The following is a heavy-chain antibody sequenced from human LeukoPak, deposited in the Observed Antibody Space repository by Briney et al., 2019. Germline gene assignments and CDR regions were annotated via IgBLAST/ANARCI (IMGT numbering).Heavy chain of an antibody. Sequence: PSETLSLTCGVYGASFSGYYWSWIRQPPGKGLEWIGKINHSGSTDYNPSLKSRVTISVDTSKNQFSLKLSSVTAADTAVYYCARDGRGGSDYWGQGTLVTVSS. CDR3: ARDGRGGSDY. D-gene: IGHD1-26*01. CDR2: INHSGST. J-gene: IGHJ4*02. CDR1: GASFSGYY. V-gene: IGHV4-34*01.